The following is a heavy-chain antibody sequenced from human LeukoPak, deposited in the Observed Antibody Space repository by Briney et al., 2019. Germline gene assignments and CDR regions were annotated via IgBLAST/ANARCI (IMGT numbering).Heavy chain of an antibody. CDR1: GFTFDDYG. D-gene: IGHD6-13*01. V-gene: IGHV3-20*04. CDR2: INWNGGST. Sequence: PGGSLRLSCAASGFTFDDYGMSWARQAPGKGLEWVSGINWNGGSTGYADSVKGRFTISRDNAKNSLYLQMNSLRAEDTALYYCARAAAAFAYYYYMDVWGKGTTVTVSS. CDR3: ARAAAAFAYYYYMDV. J-gene: IGHJ6*03.